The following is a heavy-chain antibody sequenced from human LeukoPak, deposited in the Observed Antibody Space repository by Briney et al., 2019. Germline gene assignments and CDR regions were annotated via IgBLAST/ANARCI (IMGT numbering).Heavy chain of an antibody. CDR1: GFNFGIYG. CDR3: AREKLGGQLWHPLDY. J-gene: IGHJ4*02. CDR2: MWDDGTNE. V-gene: IGHV3-33*01. Sequence: SGGSLRLSCTASGFNFGIYGMHWVRQAPGKGLEWVAVMWDDGTNEYYVESVKGRFTISRDNSKNTLYLQMNSLRAEDTAVYYCAREKLGGQLWHPLDYWSQGTLVTVSS. D-gene: IGHD5-18*01.